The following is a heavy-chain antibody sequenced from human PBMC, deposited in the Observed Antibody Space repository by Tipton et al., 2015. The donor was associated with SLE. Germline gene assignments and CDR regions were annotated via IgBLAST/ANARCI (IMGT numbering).Heavy chain of an antibody. D-gene: IGHD2-8*01. CDR3: ARGGECTNGVCYLNYFDP. V-gene: IGHV4-30-2*01. Sequence: TLSLTCAVSGGSISSGGYSWSWIRQPPGKGLEWIAYIYDGGSTYYNPSPKSRVTISVDRSKNQFSLRLRSVTAADTAVYYCARGGECTNGVCYLNYFDPWGQGTLVTVSS. CDR2: IYDGGST. CDR1: GGSISSGGYS. J-gene: IGHJ5*02.